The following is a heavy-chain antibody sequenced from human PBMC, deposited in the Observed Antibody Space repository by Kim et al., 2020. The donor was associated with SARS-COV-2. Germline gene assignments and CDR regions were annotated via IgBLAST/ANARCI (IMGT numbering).Heavy chain of an antibody. CDR1: GGSFSGYY. CDR2: INHSGNT. V-gene: IGHV4-34*01. J-gene: IGHJ4*02. D-gene: IGHD2-8*02. CDR3: ARSYPLLVPDY. Sequence: SETLSLTCAVFGGSFSGYYWSWIRQPPGKGLEWIGEINHSGNTNYNPSLKSRVTISVSTSKNQFSLKLSSVTAADTAVYYCARSYPLLVPDYWGQGTLVTVSS.